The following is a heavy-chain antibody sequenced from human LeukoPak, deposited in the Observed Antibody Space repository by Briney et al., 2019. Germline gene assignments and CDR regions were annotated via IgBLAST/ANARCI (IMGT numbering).Heavy chain of an antibody. J-gene: IGHJ5*02. Sequence: GGSLRLSCAASGFSFSRYEMNWVRQAPGKGLEWVSYISSSGSSTYYADSVKGRFTISRDNANNSLYLQMNSLRAEDTAVCYCAPQRTGWFDPWGQGTLVTVSS. CDR3: APQRTGWFDP. D-gene: IGHD6-25*01. V-gene: IGHV3-48*03. CDR1: GFSFSRYE. CDR2: ISSSGSST.